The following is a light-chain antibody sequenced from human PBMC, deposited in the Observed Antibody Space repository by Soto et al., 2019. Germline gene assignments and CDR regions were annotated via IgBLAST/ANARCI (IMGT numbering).Light chain of an antibody. V-gene: IGKV3D-15*01. CDR2: GES. CDR1: SPVDSIY. Sequence: TQSAYGLTVSLGGRRSITYRAISPVDSIYLAWYQQKPGQAPRHLIYGESNRATGIADRFSGSGSGTEFTSTSSNMQSEDFGVHYEQHHAKWHAHTFGQGTKVDIK. J-gene: IGKJ2*01. CDR3: QHHAKWHAHT.